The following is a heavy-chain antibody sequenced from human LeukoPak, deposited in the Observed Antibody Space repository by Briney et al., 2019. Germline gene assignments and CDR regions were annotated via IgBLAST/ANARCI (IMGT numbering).Heavy chain of an antibody. J-gene: IGHJ4*02. Sequence: SVKVSCKAFGGSFSSEAISWVRQAPGQGLEWMGGIIPIFGTANYAQKFQGRVTITTDESTTTAYMEVSSLRSEDTAVYYCARDLRLAYYFDYWGQGTLVTVSS. V-gene: IGHV1-69*05. D-gene: IGHD6-19*01. CDR3: ARDLRLAYYFDY. CDR1: GGSFSSEA. CDR2: IIPIFGTA.